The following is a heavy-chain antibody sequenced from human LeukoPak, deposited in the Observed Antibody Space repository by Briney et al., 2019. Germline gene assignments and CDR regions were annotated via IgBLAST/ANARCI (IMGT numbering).Heavy chain of an antibody. CDR1: GFTFSSYG. Sequence: GGSLRLSCAASGFTFSSYGMHWVRQAPGKGLEWVAVISYDGSNKYYADSVKGRFTISRDNSKNTLYLQMNSLRAEDTAVYYCAKDLDWYTRGSLDYWGQGTLVTVSS. V-gene: IGHV3-30*18. CDR3: AKDLDWYTRGSLDY. J-gene: IGHJ4*02. D-gene: IGHD3-9*01. CDR2: ISYDGSNK.